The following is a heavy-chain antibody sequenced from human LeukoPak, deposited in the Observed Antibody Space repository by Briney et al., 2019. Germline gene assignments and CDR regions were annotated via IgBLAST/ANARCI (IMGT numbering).Heavy chain of an antibody. J-gene: IGHJ5*02. CDR3: ARDYSGQWEQLTGWWIDP. D-gene: IGHD1-26*01. CDR1: GYIFGTHW. Sequence: GASVKVSCKPSGYIFGTHWMHWVRQAPGQGLEWMAIINPSGDFRSYAQKFQGRVTVTRDMSTRTVYMELSDLRLEDTALYYCARDYSGQWEQLTGWWIDPWGQGTLVIVSS. CDR2: INPSGDFR. V-gene: IGHV1-46*01.